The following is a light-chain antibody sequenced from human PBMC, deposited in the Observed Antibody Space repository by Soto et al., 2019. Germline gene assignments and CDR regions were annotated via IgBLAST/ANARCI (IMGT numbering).Light chain of an antibody. V-gene: IGKV3-20*01. CDR3: QMFSSYQLT. J-gene: IGKJ4*01. Sequence: EFLLTPSTGTRSFAPGERAPRSVRASQTVRHNYLAWYQQKPGQAPRFLIYDASSRAGGIPDRFSDGGSGTDFTLTISRLEPEDFAVYYCQMFSSYQLTVGRG. CDR2: DAS. CDR1: QTVRHNY.